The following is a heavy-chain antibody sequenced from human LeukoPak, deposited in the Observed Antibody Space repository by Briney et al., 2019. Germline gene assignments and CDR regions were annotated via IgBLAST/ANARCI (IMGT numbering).Heavy chain of an antibody. Sequence: GSLRLSCAASGFTFSDYYMSWIRQAPGKGLEWVANIKQDGSETYYVDSVKGRFTISRDNAKNSLYLQMNSLRDEDTAVYYCARGGSGYSYGKIDSWGQGILVTVSS. CDR3: ARGGSGYSYGKIDS. CDR2: IKQDGSET. J-gene: IGHJ4*02. V-gene: IGHV3-7*01. CDR1: GFTFSDYY. D-gene: IGHD5-18*01.